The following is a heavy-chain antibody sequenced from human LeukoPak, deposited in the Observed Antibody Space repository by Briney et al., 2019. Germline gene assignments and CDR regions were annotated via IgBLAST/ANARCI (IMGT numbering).Heavy chain of an antibody. CDR1: GYTFTTNG. CDR2: VSGYTGNT. CDR3: ARREVSASLYYIDF. D-gene: IGHD2-2*01. Sequence: ASVKVSCKTYGYTFTTNGVSWVRQAPGQGLEWMGWVSGYTGNTNYAERFQGRVTMTADTSTTTVYMELTSLRSDDTAVYYCARREVSASLYYIDFWGQGTLVTVS. V-gene: IGHV1-18*01. J-gene: IGHJ4*02.